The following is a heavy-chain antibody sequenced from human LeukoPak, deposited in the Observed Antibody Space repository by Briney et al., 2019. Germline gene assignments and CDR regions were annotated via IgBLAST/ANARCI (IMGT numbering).Heavy chain of an antibody. V-gene: IGHV3-23*01. CDR2: ISGSGGST. CDR3: AKECEYSSSSYYFDY. Sequence: GGSLRLSCAASGFTFSSYAMSWVRQAPGKGLEWVSAISGSGGSTYYADSVKGRFTISRDNSKNTLYLQMSSLTAEDTAVYYCAKECEYSSSSYYFDYWGQGTLVTVSS. J-gene: IGHJ4*02. CDR1: GFTFSSYA. D-gene: IGHD6-6*01.